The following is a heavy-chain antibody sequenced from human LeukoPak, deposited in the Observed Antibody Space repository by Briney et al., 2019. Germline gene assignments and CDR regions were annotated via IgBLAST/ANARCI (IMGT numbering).Heavy chain of an antibody. CDR3: ARGRAVDFWSGYYPIRYYFDY. V-gene: IGHV4-34*01. J-gene: IGHJ4*02. Sequence: PSETLSLTCAVYGGSFSCYYWSWIRQPPGKGLEWVGEINHSGSTNYNPSLKSRVTISVAKSKKQFYLQLSCVTASDPAVYYCARGRAVDFWSGYYPIRYYFDYWGQGTLVTVSS. CDR2: INHSGST. D-gene: IGHD3-3*01. CDR1: GGSFSCYY.